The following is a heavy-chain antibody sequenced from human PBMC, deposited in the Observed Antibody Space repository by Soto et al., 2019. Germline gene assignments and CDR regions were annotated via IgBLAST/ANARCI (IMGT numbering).Heavy chain of an antibody. V-gene: IGHV3-23*01. CDR1: GFIFSTYA. D-gene: IGHD4-17*01. CDR3: AHPRGYGVFDAVDI. Sequence: LRLSCTASGFIFSTYAMNWVRQAPGKGLEWVSAISNSGDSTYYAESVRGRFTISRDNSINTLYLHLRSLRPEDTAVYYCAHPRGYGVFDAVDIWGQGTMVTVSS. J-gene: IGHJ3*02. CDR2: ISNSGDST.